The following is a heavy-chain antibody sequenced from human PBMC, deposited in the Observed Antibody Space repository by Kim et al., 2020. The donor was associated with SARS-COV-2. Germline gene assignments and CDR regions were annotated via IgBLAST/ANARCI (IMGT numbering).Heavy chain of an antibody. Sequence: GRFTISRDNSKNTLYLQMNSLRAEDTAVYYCAKHSRGITIFGVVPYYFDYWGQGTLVTVSS. D-gene: IGHD3-3*01. V-gene: IGHV3-23*01. J-gene: IGHJ4*02. CDR3: AKHSRGITIFGVVPYYFDY.